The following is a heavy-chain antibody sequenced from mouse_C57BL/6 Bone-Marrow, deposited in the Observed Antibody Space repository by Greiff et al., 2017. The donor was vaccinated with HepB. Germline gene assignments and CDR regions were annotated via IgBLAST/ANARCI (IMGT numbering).Heavy chain of an antibody. Sequence: EVQLQESGGDLVKPGGSLKLSCAASGFTFSSYGMSWVRQTPDKRLEWVATISSGGSYTYYPDSVKGRFTISRDNAKNTLCLQMSSLKSEDTAMYYCARRIYPPWGQGTLVTVSA. V-gene: IGHV5-6*01. CDR3: ARRIYPP. J-gene: IGHJ3*01. CDR1: GFTFSSYG. CDR2: ISSGGSYT. D-gene: IGHD2-1*01.